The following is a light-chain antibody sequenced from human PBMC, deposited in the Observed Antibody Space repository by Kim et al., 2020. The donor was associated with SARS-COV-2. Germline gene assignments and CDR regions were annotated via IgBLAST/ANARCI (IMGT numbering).Light chain of an antibody. CDR1: SAYSNYK. CDR2: VGTGGIVG. Sequence: QAVVTQPPSASASLGASVTLTCTLSSAYSNYKVDWYQQRPGKGPRFVMRVGTGGIVGSKGDGIPDRFSVLGSGLNRYLTIKKIQEEDESDYHCGADHGSGSNFVHWVFGGGTQLTVL. J-gene: IGLJ3*02. CDR3: GADHGSGSNFVHWV. V-gene: IGLV9-49*01.